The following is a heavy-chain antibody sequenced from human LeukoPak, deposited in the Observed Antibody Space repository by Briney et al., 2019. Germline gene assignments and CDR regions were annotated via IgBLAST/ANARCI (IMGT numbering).Heavy chain of an antibody. CDR1: GFTLSLYW. D-gene: IGHD1-26*01. CDR2: IKQDGSEK. V-gene: IGHV3-7*01. CDR3: ARRSGLEY. J-gene: IGHJ4*02. Sequence: GGSLRLSCAASGFTLSLYWMSWVRQAPGKGLEWVANIKQDGSEKYYVDSVRGRFTISRDNAENSLYLQMNSLRAEDTAVYYCARRSGLEYWGQGTLVTVSS.